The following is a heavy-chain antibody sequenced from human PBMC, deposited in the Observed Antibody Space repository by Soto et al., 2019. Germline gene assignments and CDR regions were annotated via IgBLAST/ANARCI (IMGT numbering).Heavy chain of an antibody. J-gene: IGHJ4*02. CDR3: TRGTYYGSGGLPPNMIDY. D-gene: IGHD3-10*01. CDR2: ISAYNGNT. V-gene: IGHV1-18*01. Sequence: ASVKVSCKTAGYIFTSFGINWVRQAPGQGLEWMGWISAYNGNTDYAQKFRGRVTMTTDASTDTAYLELRSLRSDDTAVYYCTRGTYYGSGGLPPNMIDYWGQGTPVTVSS. CDR1: GYIFTSFG.